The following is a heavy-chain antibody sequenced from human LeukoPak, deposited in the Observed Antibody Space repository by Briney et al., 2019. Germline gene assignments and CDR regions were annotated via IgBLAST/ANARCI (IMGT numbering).Heavy chain of an antibody. V-gene: IGHV3-23*01. CDR3: AKLGYVWGSYLSLNYYFDY. Sequence: GGSLRLSCAASGFTFSSYEMNWVRQPPGKGLEWVSAISGSGGGTYYADSVKGRFTISRDNSKNTLYLQMNSLRAEDTAVYYCAKLGYVWGSYLSLNYYFDYWGQGTLVTVSS. CDR2: ISGSGGGT. J-gene: IGHJ4*02. D-gene: IGHD3-16*02. CDR1: GFTFSSYE.